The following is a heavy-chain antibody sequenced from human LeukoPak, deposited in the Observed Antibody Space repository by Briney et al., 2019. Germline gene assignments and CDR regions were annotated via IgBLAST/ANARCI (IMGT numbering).Heavy chain of an antibody. CDR3: ARLGSSGYLDY. Sequence: GGSLRLSCAAPGFTFSSYAMHWVRQAPGKGLEWVAVISYDGSNKYYADSVKGRFTISRDNSKNTLYLQMNSLRAEDTAVYYCARLGSSGYLDYWGQGTLVTVSS. CDR1: GFTFSSYA. CDR2: ISYDGSNK. J-gene: IGHJ4*02. D-gene: IGHD3-22*01. V-gene: IGHV3-30-3*01.